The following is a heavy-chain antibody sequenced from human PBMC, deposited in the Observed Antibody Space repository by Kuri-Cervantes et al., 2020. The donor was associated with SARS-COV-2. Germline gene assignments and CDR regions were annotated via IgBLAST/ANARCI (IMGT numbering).Heavy chain of an antibody. V-gene: IGHV4-39*07. Sequence: SETLSLTCTVSGGSIRSGSYYWGWIRQSPGKGLEWIGSIYYSGNTLYNPSLKSRLTISVDTSKKQFSLTLSSVTAADTAVYYCARDRGRIAAAGIGWFDPWGQGTLVTVSS. CDR3: ARDRGRIAAAGIGWFDP. CDR1: GGSIRSGSYY. J-gene: IGHJ5*02. CDR2: IYYSGNT. D-gene: IGHD6-13*01.